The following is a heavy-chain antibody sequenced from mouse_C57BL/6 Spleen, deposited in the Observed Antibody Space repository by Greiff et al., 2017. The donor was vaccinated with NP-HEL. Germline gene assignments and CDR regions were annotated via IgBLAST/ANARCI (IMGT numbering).Heavy chain of an antibody. CDR3: AAGDGYYPAWFAY. J-gene: IGHJ3*01. D-gene: IGHD2-3*01. CDR1: GYTFTGYW. Sequence: QVQLQQSGAELAKPGASVKLSCKASGYTFTGYWMHWVKQRPGQGLEWIGYINPSSGYTKSNQKFKDKATLTADKSSSTAYLQLSSLTYEDSAVYYCAAGDGYYPAWFAYWGQGTLVTVSA. CDR2: INPSSGYT. V-gene: IGHV1-7*01.